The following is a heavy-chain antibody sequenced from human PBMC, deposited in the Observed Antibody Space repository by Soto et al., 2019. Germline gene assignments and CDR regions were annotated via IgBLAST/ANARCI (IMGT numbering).Heavy chain of an antibody. J-gene: IGHJ4*02. CDR1: GFIFNDYY. V-gene: IGHV3-11*06. CDR2: ISGSSGSK. Sequence: GGSLRLSCAASGFIFNDYYMSWIRHAPGKGLERLSNISGSSGSKKYADAGKGRFTISRDNAKKSLYLEMHSLRAEDTAVYYCARYAAEVTTFFDHWGQGTLVTVSS. CDR3: ARYAAEVTTFFDH. D-gene: IGHD4-17*01.